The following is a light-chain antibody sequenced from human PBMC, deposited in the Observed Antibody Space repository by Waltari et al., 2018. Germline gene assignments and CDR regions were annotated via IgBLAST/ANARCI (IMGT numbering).Light chain of an antibody. CDR1: LRVSSY. J-gene: IGKJ1*01. V-gene: IGKV1-39*01. Sequence: DIQMTQSPSSMSASVGDRVTITCRARLRVSSYLNWYQQKPAQAPNLLIYAASSLQSGVPSRVSGSGSGTDFTLTISSLQPEDVATYYYHQSLNTPWTFGQGTKVEVK. CDR3: HQSLNTPWT. CDR2: AAS.